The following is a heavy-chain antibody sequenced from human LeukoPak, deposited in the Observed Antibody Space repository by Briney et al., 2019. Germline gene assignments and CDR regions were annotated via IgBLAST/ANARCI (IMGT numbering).Heavy chain of an antibody. J-gene: IGHJ6*02. D-gene: IGHD3-9*01. CDR2: IYPGDSDT. Sequence: EALKTSLNSSGYSFNSYCNGRVRQMPGKGPEWMGIIYPGDSDTRYRTPFQGQVTNPADKSISTAYLQWSSLKASDTAMYYCARLQSYYDILTGVQGDVWGQGTTVTVSS. V-gene: IGHV5-51*01. CDR1: GYSFNSYC. CDR3: ARLQSYYDILTGVQGDV.